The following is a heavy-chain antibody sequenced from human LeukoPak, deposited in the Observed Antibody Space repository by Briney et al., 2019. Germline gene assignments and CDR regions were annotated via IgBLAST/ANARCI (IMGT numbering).Heavy chain of an antibody. CDR1: GGSISSYY. D-gene: IGHD6-13*01. Sequence: SETLSLTCTVSGGSISSYYWSWIRQPPGKGLEWIGYIYYSGSTNYNPSLKSRVTISEDTSKNQFSLKLSSVTAADTAVYYCARAPGPIAAAGTSLDVWGKGTTVTISS. J-gene: IGHJ6*04. CDR2: IYYSGST. CDR3: ARAPGPIAAAGTSLDV. V-gene: IGHV4-59*01.